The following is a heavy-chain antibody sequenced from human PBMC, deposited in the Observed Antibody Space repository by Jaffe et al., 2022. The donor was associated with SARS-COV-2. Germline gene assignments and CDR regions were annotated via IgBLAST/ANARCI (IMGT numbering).Heavy chain of an antibody. Sequence: EVQLVESGGFLIQPGGSLRLSCATSGFTLSTFSMNWVRQAPGKGLEWVSYISGTSTTIYYADSVKGRFTISRDNGRNSLYLQMNSLREEDTAIYYCVRDVRSIASDIRTYYFDFWGQGTLVTVSS. D-gene: IGHD3-22*01. J-gene: IGHJ4*02. V-gene: IGHV3-48*02. CDR3: VRDVRSIASDIRTYYFDF. CDR2: ISGTSTTI. CDR1: GFTLSTFS.